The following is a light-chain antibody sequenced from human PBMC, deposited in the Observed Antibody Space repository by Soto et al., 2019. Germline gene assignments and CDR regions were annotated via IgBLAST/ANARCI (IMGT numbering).Light chain of an antibody. Sequence: SALTQPASVSGSPGQSITISCTGTNSDVDSYNRVSWYQQPPGTAPKLIIYDVNNRPSGVSYRFSGSKSGNTASLTISGLQAEDEADYYCNSYTTSETYVFGTGTKVTVL. CDR2: DVN. CDR3: NSYTTSETYV. CDR1: NSDVDSYNR. V-gene: IGLV2-14*01. J-gene: IGLJ1*01.